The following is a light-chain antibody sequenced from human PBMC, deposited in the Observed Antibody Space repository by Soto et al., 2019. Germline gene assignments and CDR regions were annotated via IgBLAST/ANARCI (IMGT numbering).Light chain of an antibody. Sequence: QSVLTQPASVSGSPGQSITISCTGTSSDVGSYNLVSWYQQHPGKAPKLMTYEGSKRPSGVSNRFSGSKSGNTASLTISGLQAEDEADYYCCSYAGSSTPYVFGTGTKVTAL. CDR1: SSDVGSYNL. V-gene: IGLV2-23*01. CDR3: CSYAGSSTPYV. CDR2: EGS. J-gene: IGLJ1*01.